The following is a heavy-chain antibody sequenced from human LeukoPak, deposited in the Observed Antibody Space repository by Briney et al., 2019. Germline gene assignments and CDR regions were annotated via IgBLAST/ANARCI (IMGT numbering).Heavy chain of an antibody. CDR2: ISSSSSYI. V-gene: IGHV3-21*01. Sequence: GGSLRLSCAASGFTFSSYSMNWVRQAPGKGLEWVSSISSSSSYIYYADSVKGRFTISRDNAKNSLYLQMNSLRAEDTAVYYCARDARLVTAIRNYYYYYYMDVWGKGTTVTVSS. D-gene: IGHD2-21*02. CDR3: ARDARLVTAIRNYYYYYYMDV. J-gene: IGHJ6*03. CDR1: GFTFSSYS.